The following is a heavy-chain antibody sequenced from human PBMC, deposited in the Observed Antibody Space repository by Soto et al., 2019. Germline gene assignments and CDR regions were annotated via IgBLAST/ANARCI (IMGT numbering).Heavy chain of an antibody. V-gene: IGHV3-20*01. Sequence: EVQLVESGGGVVRPGGSLRLSCAASGFTFDDYDMSWVRQAPGKGLEWVSGINCNGGSTGYADSVKGRFTISRDNAKNSLYLQMNSLRAEDTALYHCARAHDYGDYRAFAYWGQGTLVTVSS. CDR2: INCNGGST. J-gene: IGHJ4*02. D-gene: IGHD4-17*01. CDR3: ARAHDYGDYRAFAY. CDR1: GFTFDDYD.